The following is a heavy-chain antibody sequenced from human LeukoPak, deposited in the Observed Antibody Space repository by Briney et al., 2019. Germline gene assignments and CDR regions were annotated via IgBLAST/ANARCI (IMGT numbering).Heavy chain of an antibody. J-gene: IGHJ4*02. CDR2: IYYSGST. D-gene: IGHD4-23*01. Sequence: PSETLSLTCTVSGGSISSGDYYWSWIRQPPGKGLEWIGYIYYSGSTYYNPSLKSRVTISVDTSKNQFSLKLSSVTAADTAVYYCARDLLNEGNHLDYWGQGTLVTVSS. V-gene: IGHV4-30-4*01. CDR3: ARDLLNEGNHLDY. CDR1: GGSISSGDYY.